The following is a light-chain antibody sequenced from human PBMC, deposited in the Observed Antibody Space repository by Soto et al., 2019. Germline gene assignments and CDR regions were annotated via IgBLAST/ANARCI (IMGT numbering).Light chain of an antibody. CDR2: EVN. Sequence: HSALTQPASMSGSPGQSITISCTGTSSDIGGYNYVSWYQQYPGKAPKLMIYEVNNRPLGVSNRFSGFKSGNTASLAISGLQADDEADYYCSSYTSTSTIVFGGGTKVTVL. CDR3: SSYTSTSTIV. V-gene: IGLV2-14*01. CDR1: SSDIGGYNY. J-gene: IGLJ2*01.